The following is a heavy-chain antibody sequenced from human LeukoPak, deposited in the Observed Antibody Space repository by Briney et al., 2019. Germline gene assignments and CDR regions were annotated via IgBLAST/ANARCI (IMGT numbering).Heavy chain of an antibody. D-gene: IGHD5-18*01. Sequence: GGSLRLSCTASGFIFRSHWMSWVRQAPGKGLEWVAVIWYDGSNKYYADSVKGRFTISRDNSKNTLYLQINSLGAEDTAVYYCARDPGRRGYSYGELDYWGQGTLVTVSS. V-gene: IGHV3-33*08. J-gene: IGHJ4*02. CDR1: GFIFRSHW. CDR3: ARDPGRRGYSYGELDY. CDR2: IWYDGSNK.